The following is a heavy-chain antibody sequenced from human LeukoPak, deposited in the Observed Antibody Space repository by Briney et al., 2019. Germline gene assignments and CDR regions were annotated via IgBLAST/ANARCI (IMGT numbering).Heavy chain of an antibody. D-gene: IGHD3-3*01. Sequence: SETLSLTCTVSGGSISSSSYYWGWIRQPPGKGLEWIGSIYYSGSTYYNPSLKSRVTISVDTSKNQFSLKLSSVTAADTAVYYCARDAYDFWSGYRNPYYFDYWGRGTLVTVSS. J-gene: IGHJ4*02. CDR3: ARDAYDFWSGYRNPYYFDY. CDR1: GGSISSSSYY. V-gene: IGHV4-39*07. CDR2: IYYSGST.